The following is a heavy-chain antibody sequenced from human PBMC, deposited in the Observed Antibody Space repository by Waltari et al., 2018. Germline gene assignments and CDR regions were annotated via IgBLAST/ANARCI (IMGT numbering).Heavy chain of an antibody. CDR3: VSSGVITLNNFDY. Sequence: QLQLQESGPGLVKPSETLSLTCTVSGGSISSSSYYWGWIRQPPGKGLEWMWSIYYSGSTYYNPSLKSRVTISVDTAKNQFSLKLSSVTAADTAVYYCVSSGVITLNNFDYWGQGTLVTVSS. CDR2: IYYSGST. V-gene: IGHV4-39*07. J-gene: IGHJ4*02. D-gene: IGHD3-22*01. CDR1: GGSISSSSYY.